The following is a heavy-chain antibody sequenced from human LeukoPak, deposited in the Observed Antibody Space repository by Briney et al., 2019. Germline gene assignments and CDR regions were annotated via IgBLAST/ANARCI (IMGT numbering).Heavy chain of an antibody. CDR3: ATAGGIIEFFDF. V-gene: IGHV1-46*01. J-gene: IGHJ2*01. Sequence: SVNVSCKASGYTGTSKYIHWVRQAPGQGLDWMGMIIPGGGSTTYAQKFRHRVPMTRGASTSTVYMQLSGLRSEDMALYSCATAGGIIEFFDFWGRGTLVTVSS. CDR1: GYTGTSKY. CDR2: IIPGGGST. D-gene: IGHD3-16*02.